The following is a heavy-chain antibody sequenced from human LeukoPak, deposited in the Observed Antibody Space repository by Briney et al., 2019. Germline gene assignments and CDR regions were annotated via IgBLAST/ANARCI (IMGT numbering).Heavy chain of an antibody. V-gene: IGHV3-23*01. D-gene: IGHD3-9*01. CDR1: GFTFSSYG. CDR2: ISGSGGST. J-gene: IGHJ4*02. Sequence: GGSLRLSCAASGFTFSSYGMSWVRQAPGKGLEWVSAISGSGGSTYYADSVKSRFTISRDNSKNTLYLQMNSLRAEDTAVYYCAKEALRYFDWLLLEPTFDYWGQGTLVTVSS. CDR3: AKEALRYFDWLLLEPTFDY.